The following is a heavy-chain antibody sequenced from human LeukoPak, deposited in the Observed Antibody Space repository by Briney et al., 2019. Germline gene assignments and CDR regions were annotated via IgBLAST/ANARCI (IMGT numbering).Heavy chain of an antibody. Sequence: GRSLRLSCAASGFTFSSYGMHWVRQAPGKGLEWVAVIWYDGSNKYYADSVKGRFTISRDNSKNTLYLQMNSLRAEDTAVYYCARDFEYSSSWYGYGYWGQGTLVTVSS. D-gene: IGHD6-13*01. V-gene: IGHV3-33*01. CDR2: IWYDGSNK. CDR3: ARDFEYSSSWYGYGY. J-gene: IGHJ4*02. CDR1: GFTFSSYG.